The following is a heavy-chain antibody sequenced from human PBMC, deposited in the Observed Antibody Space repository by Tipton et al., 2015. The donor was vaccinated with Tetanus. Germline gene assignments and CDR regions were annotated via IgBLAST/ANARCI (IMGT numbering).Heavy chain of an antibody. CDR2: VHYSGST. CDR1: GGSISSYY. V-gene: IGHV4-59*01. J-gene: IGHJ5*02. D-gene: IGHD3-3*01. Sequence: TLSLTCTVSGGSISSYYWTWIRQPPGRGLEWIGYVHYSGSTNYNSSLKSRVTISVDTSKNQFSLKLSSVTAADTAVYYCAAQIIPTDRGGWFDPWGQGTLVTVSS. CDR3: AAQIIPTDRGGWFDP.